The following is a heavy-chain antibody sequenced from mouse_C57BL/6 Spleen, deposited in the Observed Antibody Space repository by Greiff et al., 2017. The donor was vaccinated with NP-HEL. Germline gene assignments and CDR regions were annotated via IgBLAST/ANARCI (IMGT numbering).Heavy chain of an antibody. D-gene: IGHD3-2*02. Sequence: DVKLVESEGGLVQPGSSMKLSCTASGFTFSDYYMAWVRQVPEKGLEWVANINYDGSSTYYLDSLKSRFIISRDNAKNILYLQMSSLKSEDTATYYCARERGQLSFDYWGQGTTLTVSS. CDR1: GFTFSDYY. CDR3: ARERGQLSFDY. CDR2: INYDGSST. V-gene: IGHV5-16*01. J-gene: IGHJ2*01.